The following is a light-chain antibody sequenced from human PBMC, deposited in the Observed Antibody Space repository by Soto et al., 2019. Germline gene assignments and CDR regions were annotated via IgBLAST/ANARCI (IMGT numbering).Light chain of an antibody. CDR1: QSVSIH. J-gene: IGKJ5*01. CDR3: QQYSNWPPIT. Sequence: EIVFTQTPGTLSLSPGERATLSCRASQSVSIHLAWYQQKPGQAPRLLIYDTSTRATGIPARFSGSGSGTEFTLTISSLQSEDFAVYYCQQYSNWPPITFGQGTRREIK. V-gene: IGKV3-15*01. CDR2: DTS.